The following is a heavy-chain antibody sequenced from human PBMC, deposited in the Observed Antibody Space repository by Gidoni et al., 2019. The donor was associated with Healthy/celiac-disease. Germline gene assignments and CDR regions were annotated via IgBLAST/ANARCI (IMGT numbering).Heavy chain of an antibody. J-gene: IGHJ4*02. V-gene: IGHV3-7*01. CDR3: ARGWGPVAVAGPCYY. CDR2: IKQDGSEK. CDR1: GLTFSSYW. Sequence: EVQLVESGGGLVQPGGSLRLPCAASGLTFSSYWMSWVRQAPGQGLEWVANIKQDGSEKYYVDSVKGRFTISRDNAKNSLYLQMNSLRAEDTAVYYCARGWGPVAVAGPCYYWGQGTLVTVSS. D-gene: IGHD6-19*01.